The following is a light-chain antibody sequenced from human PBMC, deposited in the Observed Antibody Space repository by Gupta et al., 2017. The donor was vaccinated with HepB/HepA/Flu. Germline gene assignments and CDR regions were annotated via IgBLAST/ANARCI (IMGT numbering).Light chain of an antibody. J-gene: IGLJ2*01. CDR2: EVS. V-gene: IGLV2-8*01. Sequence: QPALTQPPSPASSPVQSVTISCTGTSSDVGGYNHVSWYQQHPGKAPKLMIYEVSQRPSGVPDRFSGSKSGNTASLTVSGLQAEDEANYYCSSHAGSNNVVFGGGTKLTVL. CDR1: SSDVGGYNH. CDR3: SSHAGSNNVV.